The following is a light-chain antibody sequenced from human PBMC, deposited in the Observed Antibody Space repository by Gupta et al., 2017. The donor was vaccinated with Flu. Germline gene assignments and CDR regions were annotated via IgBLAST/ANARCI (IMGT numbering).Light chain of an antibody. Sequence: DIQMTQSASSRDTSVGDRVTINCRASQGISNYLAWYQQKTGKVPKLLIYAASTLQSGVPSRFSGSGSGTDFTLTISSLQPEDVATYYCQKYNSAPSTFGPGTKVDIK. V-gene: IGKV1-27*01. CDR3: QKYNSAPST. CDR2: AAS. CDR1: QGISNY. J-gene: IGKJ3*01.